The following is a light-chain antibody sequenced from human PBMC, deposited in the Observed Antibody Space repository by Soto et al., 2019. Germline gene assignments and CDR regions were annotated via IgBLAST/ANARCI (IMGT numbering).Light chain of an antibody. Sequence: DIQMTQSPSSLSASVGDRVTISCRASQSISSYLNWYQQKPGKAPKLLIYAASSLQSGVPSRFSGSGSGADFTLTISSLQPEDFATYHCQQSYSTPLTFGGGTKVEIK. V-gene: IGKV1-39*01. CDR1: QSISSY. CDR3: QQSYSTPLT. CDR2: AAS. J-gene: IGKJ4*01.